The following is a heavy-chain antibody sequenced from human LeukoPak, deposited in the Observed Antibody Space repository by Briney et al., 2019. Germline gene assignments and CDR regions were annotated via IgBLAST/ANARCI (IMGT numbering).Heavy chain of an antibody. J-gene: IGHJ4*02. V-gene: IGHV3-23*01. Sequence: GGSLRLSCAASGFTFSSYAMSWVRQAPGKGLEWVSAISGSGGSTYYADSVKGRFTISRDNSKNTLYLQMNSLRAEDTAVYHCATHRRGITMVRGVIPRFAYWGQGTLVTVSS. CDR2: ISGSGGST. D-gene: IGHD3-10*01. CDR3: ATHRRGITMVRGVIPRFAY. CDR1: GFTFSSYA.